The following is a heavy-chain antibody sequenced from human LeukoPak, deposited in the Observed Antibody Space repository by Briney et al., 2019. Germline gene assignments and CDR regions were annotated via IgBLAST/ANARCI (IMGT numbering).Heavy chain of an antibody. J-gene: IGHJ4*02. Sequence: PSQTLSLTCTVSGGSISSGDYYWNWIRQPPGKGLEWIGYISYIGSTNYNPSLKSRVTISVDTSKNQFSLKLRSVTAADTAVYYCARDRDGDMYYFDSWGQGTLVTVSS. CDR2: ISYIGST. V-gene: IGHV4-61*08. CDR3: ARDRDGDMYYFDS. CDR1: GGSISSGDYY. D-gene: IGHD4-17*01.